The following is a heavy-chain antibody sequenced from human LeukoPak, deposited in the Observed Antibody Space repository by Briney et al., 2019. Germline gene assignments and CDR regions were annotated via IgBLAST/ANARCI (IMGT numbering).Heavy chain of an antibody. CDR2: ISGSGRST. V-gene: IGHV3-23*01. Sequence: GGSLRLSCAPSGFTFSSDAISWVPQAPGQGLEGVSAISGSGRSTSYTDTPKGRFTTPKHNSKNTLYLKMNSLSAEDTAVYYCAKDIPQGLYYGMDVWGQGTTVTVSS. CDR3: AKDIPQGLYYGMDV. CDR1: GFTFSSDA. D-gene: IGHD3/OR15-3a*01. J-gene: IGHJ6*02.